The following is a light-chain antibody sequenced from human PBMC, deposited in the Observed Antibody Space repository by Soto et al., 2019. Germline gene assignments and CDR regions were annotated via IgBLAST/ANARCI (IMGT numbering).Light chain of an antibody. J-gene: IGLJ1*01. V-gene: IGLV1-44*01. Sequence: QSVLTQPPSASGTPGQRVTISCSGSSSNIGSNTGNWYQQLPGTAPKLLIYSNNQRPSGVPARFSGSKSGTSASLAISGLQSEDEADYYCAAWDDSLNGYVFGTGTKLTVL. CDR3: AAWDDSLNGYV. CDR2: SNN. CDR1: SSNIGSNT.